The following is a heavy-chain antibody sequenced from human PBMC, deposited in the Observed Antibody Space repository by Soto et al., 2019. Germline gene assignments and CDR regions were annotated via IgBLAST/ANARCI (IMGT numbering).Heavy chain of an antibody. J-gene: IGHJ4*02. V-gene: IGHV3-48*02. Sequence: EVQLVESGGGLVQPGGSLRVSCAASGFTFSRYSMNWVRQAPGKGLEWLSYIDSSSKTIYYADSVKGRFIISRDNAKNSLYLQMNSLRDEDTAVYHCARGGVATIFGDSWRQGTLVTVSS. D-gene: IGHD5-12*01. CDR2: IDSSSKTI. CDR1: GFTFSRYS. CDR3: ARGGVATIFGDS.